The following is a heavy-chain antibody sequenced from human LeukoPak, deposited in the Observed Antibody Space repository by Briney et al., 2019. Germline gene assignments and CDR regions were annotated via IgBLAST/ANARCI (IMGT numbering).Heavy chain of an antibody. CDR2: IYPGDSDT. CDR1: GYSFTSYW. J-gene: IGHJ4*02. Sequence: GESLKISCKGSGYSFTSYWIGWVRQMPGKGLEWMGNIYPGDSDTRYSPSFQGQVTISADKSISTAYLQWSSLKASDTPVYYCRRRRGLLYYFDYWGQGTLVTVSS. V-gene: IGHV5-51*01. CDR3: RRRRGLLYYFDY.